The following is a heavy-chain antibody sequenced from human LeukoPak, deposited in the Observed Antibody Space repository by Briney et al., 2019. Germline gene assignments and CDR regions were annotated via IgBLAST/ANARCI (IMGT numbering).Heavy chain of an antibody. D-gene: IGHD3-10*01. Sequence: GESLKISCKGSGYSFTSYWISWVRQMPGKGLEWMGIIYPGDSDTRYSPSFQGQVTISADKSISTAYLQWSSLKASDTAMYYCARHLRGSGSLGTDYYYYYYMDVWGKGTTVTISS. CDR3: ARHLRGSGSLGTDYYYYYYMDV. J-gene: IGHJ6*03. CDR2: IYPGDSDT. V-gene: IGHV5-51*01. CDR1: GYSFTSYW.